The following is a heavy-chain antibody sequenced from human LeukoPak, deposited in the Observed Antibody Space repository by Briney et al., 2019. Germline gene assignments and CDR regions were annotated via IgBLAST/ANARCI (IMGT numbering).Heavy chain of an antibody. CDR1: GFTFSSYS. CDR2: ISSSSSYI. Sequence: GGSLRLSCAASGFTFSSYSMNWVRQAPGKGLEWVSSISSSSSYIYYADSVKGRFTISRDNAKNSLYLQMNSLRAEDTAVYYCARDRGLIYCSGGGCYPSGWYYYYYMDVWGKGTAVTVSS. D-gene: IGHD2-15*01. CDR3: ARDRGLIYCSGGGCYPSGWYYYYYMDV. J-gene: IGHJ6*03. V-gene: IGHV3-21*01.